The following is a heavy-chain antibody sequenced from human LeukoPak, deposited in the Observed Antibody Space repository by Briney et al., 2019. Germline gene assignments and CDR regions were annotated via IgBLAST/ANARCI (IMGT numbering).Heavy chain of an antibody. CDR3: AREVVDATPSRDYYYYMDV. CDR2: IYISGST. J-gene: IGHJ6*03. V-gene: IGHV4-4*07. Sequence: PSETLSLTCTVSGGSISSYYWSWIRQSAGKGLEWIGRIYISGSTNYNPSLKSRVTMSVDTSKNQFSLKLTSVTAADTAVYYCAREVVDATPSRDYYYYMDVWGKGTTVTVSS. D-gene: IGHD2-15*01. CDR1: GGSISSYY.